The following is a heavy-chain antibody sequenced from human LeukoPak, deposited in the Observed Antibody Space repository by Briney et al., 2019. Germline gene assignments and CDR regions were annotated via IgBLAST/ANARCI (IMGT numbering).Heavy chain of an antibody. J-gene: IGHJ5*02. CDR2: INWNSGTI. V-gene: IGHV3-9*03. CDR1: GFTFDDYA. CDR3: AKGSCSSTSCSGWFDP. D-gene: IGHD2-2*01. Sequence: PGGSLRLSCAASGFTFDDYAMHWVRQAPGKGLEWVSGINWNSGTIGYADSVKGRFTISRDNAKNSLYLQMNSPRAEDMALYYCAKGSCSSTSCSGWFDPWGQGTLGTVSS.